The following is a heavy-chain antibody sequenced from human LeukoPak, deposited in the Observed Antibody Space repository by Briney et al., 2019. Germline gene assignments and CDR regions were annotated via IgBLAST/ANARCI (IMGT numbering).Heavy chain of an antibody. CDR1: GFTVSSNY. V-gene: IGHV3-66*01. D-gene: IGHD3-22*01. CDR3: ARANYYDSSGYVDY. CDR2: IYSGGST. Sequence: GGSLRLSCAASGFTVSSNYMSWVRQAPGKGLEWVSVIYSGGSTYYADSVKGRFTISRDNSKNTLYLQMNSLRAEDTAVYYCARANYYDSSGYVDYWGQGTLVTVSS. J-gene: IGHJ4*02.